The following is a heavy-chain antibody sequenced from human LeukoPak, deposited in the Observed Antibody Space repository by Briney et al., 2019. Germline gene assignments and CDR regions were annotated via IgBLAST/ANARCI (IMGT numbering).Heavy chain of an antibody. CDR2: INHSGST. J-gene: IGHJ6*03. V-gene: IGHV4-34*01. D-gene: IGHD6-13*01. Sequence: SETLSLTCAVYGGSFSGYYWSWIRQPPGKGLEWIGEINHSGSTNYNPSLKSRVTISVDTSKNQFSLKLSSVTAADTAVYYCARGPGSSWYYYYYYTDVWGKGTTVTVSS. CDR1: GGSFSGYY. CDR3: ARGPGSSWYYYYYYTDV.